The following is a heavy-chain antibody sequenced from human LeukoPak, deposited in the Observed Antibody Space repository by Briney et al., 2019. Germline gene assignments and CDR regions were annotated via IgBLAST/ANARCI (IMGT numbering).Heavy chain of an antibody. CDR2: IYYSGST. V-gene: IGHV4-59*08. CDR3: AREDSPGVFDY. J-gene: IGHJ4*02. CDR1: GGSISSYY. Sequence: SETLSLTCTVSGGSISSYYRSWIRQPPGKGLEWIGYIYYSGSTNYNPSLKSRVTISVDTSKNQFSLKLSSVTAADTAVYYCAREDSPGVFDYWGQGTQVTVSS. D-gene: IGHD3-10*01.